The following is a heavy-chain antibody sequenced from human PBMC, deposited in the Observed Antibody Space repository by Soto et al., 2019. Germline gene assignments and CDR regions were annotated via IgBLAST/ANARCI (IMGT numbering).Heavy chain of an antibody. V-gene: IGHV4-30-2*01. Sequence: QLQLQESGSGLVKPSQTLSLTCAVSGGSISSGGYSWSWIRQPPGKGLEWIGYIYHSGSTYYNPSLKSRGTISVDRSKNQFSLKLSSVTAADTAVYYCARDIRGYKNWFDPWGQGTLVTVSS. CDR1: GGSISSGGYS. CDR3: ARDIRGYKNWFDP. D-gene: IGHD2-2*02. J-gene: IGHJ5*02. CDR2: IYHSGST.